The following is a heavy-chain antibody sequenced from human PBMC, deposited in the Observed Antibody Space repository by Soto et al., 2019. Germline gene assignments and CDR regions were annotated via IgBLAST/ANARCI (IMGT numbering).Heavy chain of an antibody. V-gene: IGHV1-3*01. Sequence: ASVKVSCKASGYTFTSYAMHWVRQAPGQRLEWMGWINAGNGNTKYSQKFQGRVTIIRDTSASTAYMELSSLRSEDTAVYYCASPDIVVVPAAMRYAFDIWGQGTMVTVSS. D-gene: IGHD2-2*01. CDR2: INAGNGNT. CDR1: GYTFTSYA. J-gene: IGHJ3*02. CDR3: ASPDIVVVPAAMRYAFDI.